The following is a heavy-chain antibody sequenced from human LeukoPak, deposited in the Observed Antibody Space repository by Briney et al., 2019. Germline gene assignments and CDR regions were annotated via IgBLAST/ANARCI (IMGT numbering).Heavy chain of an antibody. D-gene: IGHD3-3*01. Sequence: KPSETLSLTCTVSGGSISSSSYYWGWIRQPPGKGLEWIGSIYYSGSTYYNPSLKSRVTISVDTSKNQFSLKLSSVTAADTAVYYCARLPSALRLRFLETDAFDIWGQGTMVTVSS. CDR3: ARLPSALRLRFLETDAFDI. V-gene: IGHV4-39*01. CDR1: GGSISSSSYY. J-gene: IGHJ3*02. CDR2: IYYSGST.